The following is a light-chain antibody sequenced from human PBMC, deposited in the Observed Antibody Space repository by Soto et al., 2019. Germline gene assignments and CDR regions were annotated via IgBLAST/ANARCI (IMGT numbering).Light chain of an antibody. J-gene: IGKJ2*01. CDR3: MQALQTSYT. CDR2: LGS. CDR1: QSLLHRNGYNY. V-gene: IGKV2-28*01. Sequence: DIVMTQSPLSLPVTPGEPASISCRSSQSLLHRNGYNYLDWYLQKPGQSPQLLIYLGSNRASGVPDRFSGSGSGTDFTLKISRVEAEDVGVYYCMQALQTSYTYGQGTKQEIK.